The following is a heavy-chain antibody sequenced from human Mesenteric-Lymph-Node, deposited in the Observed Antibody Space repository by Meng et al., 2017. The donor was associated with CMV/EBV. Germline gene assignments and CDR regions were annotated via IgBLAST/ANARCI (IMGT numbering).Heavy chain of an antibody. J-gene: IGHJ4*02. D-gene: IGHD2-2*02. CDR3: AREGCSSTSCYTTSFDY. CDR1: GFTVSSNY. V-gene: IGHV3-53*01. Sequence: GGSLRLSCAASGFTVSSNYMSWVRQAPGKGLEWVSVIYSGGSTYYADSVKGRFTISRDNSKNTLYLQMNSLRAEDTAVYYCAREGCSSTSCYTTSFDYWGQGTLVTVSS. CDR2: IYSGGST.